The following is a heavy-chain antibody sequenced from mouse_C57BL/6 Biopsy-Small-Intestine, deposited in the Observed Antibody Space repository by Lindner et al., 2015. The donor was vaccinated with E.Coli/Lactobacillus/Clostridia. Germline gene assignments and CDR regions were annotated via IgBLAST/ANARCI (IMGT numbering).Heavy chain of an antibody. J-gene: IGHJ4*01. CDR3: MRDKSAPAATFDY. CDR1: GYTFNRYA. CDR2: INTNTGNP. D-gene: IGHD5-5*01. Sequence: VKVSCKASGYTFNRYAINWVRQAPGQGLEWMGWINTNTGNPTYAQGFTGRFVFSLDTSVSTAYVQISSLEAEDTAMYYCMRDKSAPAATFDYWGQGTLVTVSS. V-gene: IGHV9-3*02.